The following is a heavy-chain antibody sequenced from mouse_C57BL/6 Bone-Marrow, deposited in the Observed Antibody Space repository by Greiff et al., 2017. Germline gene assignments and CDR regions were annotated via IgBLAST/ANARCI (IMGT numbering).Heavy chain of an antibody. CDR3: AREGYDYVDY. J-gene: IGHJ2*01. Sequence: QVQLQQPGAELVMPGASVKLSCKASGYTFTSYWMHWVKQRPGQGLEWIGEIDPSDSYTNYNHKFKGKSTLTVDKSSSTAYMQLSSLTSEDSAVYNCAREGYDYVDYWGQGTTLTVSS. CDR1: GYTFTSYW. D-gene: IGHD2-3*01. V-gene: IGHV1-69*01. CDR2: IDPSDSYT.